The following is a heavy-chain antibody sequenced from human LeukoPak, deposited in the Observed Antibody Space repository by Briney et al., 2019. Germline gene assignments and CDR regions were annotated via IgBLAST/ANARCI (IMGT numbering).Heavy chain of an antibody. Sequence: PSETLPLTCTVSGGSISSGSYYWSWIRQPAGKGLEWIGRIYSSGSTNYNPSLKSRVTMSVDTSKNQFSLKLSSVTAADTAVYYCAREIRGIITMVRGVINGFDYWGQGTLVTVSS. CDR3: AREIRGIITMVRGVINGFDY. CDR2: IYSSGST. V-gene: IGHV4-61*02. J-gene: IGHJ4*02. CDR1: GGSISSGSYY. D-gene: IGHD3-10*01.